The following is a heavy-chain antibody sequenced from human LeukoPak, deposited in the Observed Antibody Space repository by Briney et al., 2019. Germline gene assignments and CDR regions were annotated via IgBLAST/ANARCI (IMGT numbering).Heavy chain of an antibody. CDR3: ARHDLGAPFDY. Sequence: SETLSLTCTVSGGSISSSSYYWGWIRQPPGKGLEWIGSIYYSGSTYYNPSLKSRVTISVDTSKNQFSLKLSSVTAADTAVYYCARHDLGAPFDYWGQGTLVTVSS. CDR1: GGSISSSSYY. V-gene: IGHV4-39*01. CDR2: IYYSGST. D-gene: IGHD3-16*01. J-gene: IGHJ4*02.